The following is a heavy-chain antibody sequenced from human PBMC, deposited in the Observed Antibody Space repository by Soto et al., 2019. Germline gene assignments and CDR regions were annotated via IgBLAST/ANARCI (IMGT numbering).Heavy chain of an antibody. CDR1: GGSISSYY. D-gene: IGHD3-10*01. CDR2: IYYSGST. J-gene: IGHJ3*01. Sequence: SETQSLTCTVSGGSISSYYWSWIRQPPGKGLEWIGYIYYSGSTNYNPSLKSRVTISVDTSKNQFSLKLSSVTAADTAVYYCARRYGSAFDFWGQGTMVTVS. V-gene: IGHV4-59*01. CDR3: ARRYGSAFDF.